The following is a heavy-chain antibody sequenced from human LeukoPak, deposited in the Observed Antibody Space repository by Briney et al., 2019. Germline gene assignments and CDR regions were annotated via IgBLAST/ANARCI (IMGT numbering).Heavy chain of an antibody. J-gene: IGHJ4*02. CDR2: ISNGGNT. CDR3: TTVERWLLNSSPF. Sequence: GGSLRLSCAASGFTVSNNHMTWVRQAPGKGLECVSVISNGGNTHYADSVKGRFIISRDSSKNTLYLQMNSLKTEDTAVYYCTTVERWLLNSSPFWGQGTLVTVSS. D-gene: IGHD5-24*01. CDR1: GFTVSNNH. V-gene: IGHV3-66*01.